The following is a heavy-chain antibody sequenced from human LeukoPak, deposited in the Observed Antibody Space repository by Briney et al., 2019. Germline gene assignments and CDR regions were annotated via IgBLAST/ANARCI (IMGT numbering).Heavy chain of an antibody. CDR1: GGSFSGYY. CDR3: ARRVGQWLVGIYFDY. Sequence: SETLSLTCAVYGGSFSGYYWSWIRQPPGKGLEWIGEINHSGSTNYNPSLKSRVTISVDTSKNQFSLKLSSVTAADTAVYYCARRVGQWLVGIYFDYWGQGTLVTVSS. D-gene: IGHD6-19*01. J-gene: IGHJ4*02. CDR2: INHSGST. V-gene: IGHV4-34*01.